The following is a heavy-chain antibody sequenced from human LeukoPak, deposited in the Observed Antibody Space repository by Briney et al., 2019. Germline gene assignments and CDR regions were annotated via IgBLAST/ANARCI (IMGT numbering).Heavy chain of an antibody. J-gene: IGHJ6*02. Sequence: ASVKVSCKASGGTFSSYAISWVRQAPGQGLEWMGRIIPIFGIANYAQKFQGRVTITADKSTSTAYMELSSLRSEDTAVYYCAINRDVRPYSSSSENAYYYYGMDVWGQGTTVTVSS. D-gene: IGHD6-6*01. V-gene: IGHV1-69*04. CDR1: GGTFSSYA. CDR3: AINRDVRPYSSSSENAYYYYGMDV. CDR2: IIPIFGIA.